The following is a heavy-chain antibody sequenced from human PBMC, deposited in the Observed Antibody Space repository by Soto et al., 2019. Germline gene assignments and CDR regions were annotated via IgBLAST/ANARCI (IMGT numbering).Heavy chain of an antibody. Sequence: PGGSLRLSCAASGFTFSSDSMNWVRQAPGKGLEWVSSISSSSSYIYYADSVKGRFTISRDNAKNSLYLQMNSLRAEDTAVYYCARESPSYRGTRFDAFDIWGQGTMVTVSS. CDR2: ISSSSSYI. D-gene: IGHD1-26*01. CDR1: GFTFSSDS. V-gene: IGHV3-21*01. CDR3: ARESPSYRGTRFDAFDI. J-gene: IGHJ3*02.